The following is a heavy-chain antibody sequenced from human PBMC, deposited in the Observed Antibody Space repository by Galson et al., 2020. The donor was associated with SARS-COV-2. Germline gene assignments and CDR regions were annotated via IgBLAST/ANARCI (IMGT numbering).Heavy chain of an antibody. J-gene: IGHJ4*02. CDR2: IYYSGST. V-gene: IGHV4-31*03. CDR3: ARFLTPRGYSYGYKSSSYHFDY. D-gene: IGHD5-18*01. CDR1: GGSISRGGYY. Sequence: SETLSLTCTVSGGSISRGGYYWSWIRQHPGKGLEWIGYIYYSGSTYYNPSLKSRVTISVDTSKNQFSLKLSSVTAADTAVYYCARFLTPRGYSYGYKSSSYHFDYWGQGTLVTVSS.